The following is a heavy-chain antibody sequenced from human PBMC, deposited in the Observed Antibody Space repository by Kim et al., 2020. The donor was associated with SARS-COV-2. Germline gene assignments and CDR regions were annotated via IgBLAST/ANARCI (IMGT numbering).Heavy chain of an antibody. CDR3: ARIVAGTTQTNWPQFDS. D-gene: IGHD1-7*01. V-gene: IGHV2-70*11. CDR1: GFSLGTGGMC. Sequence: SGPTLVNPTQTLTLTCNFSGFSLGTGGMCVSWIRQPPGKALEWLARIDWDDTKYFSTSLKTRLTISKDTSKNQVVLTMTNMDPVDTATYYCARIVAGTTQTNWPQFDSWGQGTLVPVSS. CDR2: IDWDDTK. J-gene: IGHJ4*02.